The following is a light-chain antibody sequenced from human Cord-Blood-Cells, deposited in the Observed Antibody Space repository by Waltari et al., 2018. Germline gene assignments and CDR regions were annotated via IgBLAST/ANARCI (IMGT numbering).Light chain of an antibody. V-gene: IGKV3-11*01. Sequence: EIVLTPYPATLSLSPGERATLSCRASQSVSSYLAWYQQKPGQAPRLLIYDASNRATGIPARFSGSGSGTDFTLTISSLEPEDFAVYYCQQRSNWLYSFGQGTKLEIK. J-gene: IGKJ2*03. CDR2: DAS. CDR1: QSVSSY. CDR3: QQRSNWLYS.